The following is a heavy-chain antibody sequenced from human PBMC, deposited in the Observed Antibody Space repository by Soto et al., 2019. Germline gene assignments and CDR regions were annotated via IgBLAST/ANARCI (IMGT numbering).Heavy chain of an antibody. D-gene: IGHD6-19*01. V-gene: IGHV3-30-3*01. CDR1: GFTFSSYA. CDR3: ARDGIAVAGTSSWFDP. CDR2: ISYDGSNK. J-gene: IGHJ5*02. Sequence: PGGSLRLSCAASGFTFSSYAMHGGRQAPGKGLEWVAVISYDGSNKYYADSVKGRFTISRDNSKNTLYLQMNSLRAEDTAVYYCARDGIAVAGTSSWFDPWGQGTLVTVS.